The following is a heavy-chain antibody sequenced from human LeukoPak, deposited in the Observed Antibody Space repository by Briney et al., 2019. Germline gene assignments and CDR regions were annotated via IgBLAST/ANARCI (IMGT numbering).Heavy chain of an antibody. Sequence: GGSLRLSCAASGFTFSIFAMHWVRQAPGKGPEWVSGIGAGDTYYADSVKGRFTISRDNSKNTLYLQMNSLRAEDTAVYYCSKDREQLVTDWGQGTLVTVSS. D-gene: IGHD6-6*01. CDR1: GFTFSIFA. CDR2: IGAGDT. V-gene: IGHV3-23*01. CDR3: SKDREQLVTD. J-gene: IGHJ4*02.